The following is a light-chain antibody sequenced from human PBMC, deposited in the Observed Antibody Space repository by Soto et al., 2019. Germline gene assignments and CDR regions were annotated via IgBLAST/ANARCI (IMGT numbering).Light chain of an antibody. Sequence: QSVLTQPASVSGSPGQSITISCTGTSSDVGSYSLISWYQQQPGKAPKLVIYGASERPSGVSDRFSGSKSGNTASLTISGLQPEDEADYYCCSYAGSSSLVFGTGTKVNVL. J-gene: IGLJ1*01. CDR3: CSYAGSSSLV. V-gene: IGLV2-23*01. CDR1: SSDVGSYSL. CDR2: GAS.